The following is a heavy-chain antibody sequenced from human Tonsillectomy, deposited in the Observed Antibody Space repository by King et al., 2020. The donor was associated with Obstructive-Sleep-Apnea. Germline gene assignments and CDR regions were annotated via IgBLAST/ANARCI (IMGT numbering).Heavy chain of an antibody. CDR3: TTDPLESSSRMFWFDP. CDR1: GFTFSNAW. Sequence: VQLVESGGGLVKPGGSLRLSCAASGFTFSNAWMSWVRQAPGKGLEWVGRIKSKTDGGTTDYAAPVKGRFTISRDDSKNTLYLQMNSLKTEDTAVYYCTTDPLESSSRMFWFDPWGQGTLVTVSS. D-gene: IGHD6-6*01. V-gene: IGHV3-15*01. CDR2: IKSKTDGGTT. J-gene: IGHJ5*02.